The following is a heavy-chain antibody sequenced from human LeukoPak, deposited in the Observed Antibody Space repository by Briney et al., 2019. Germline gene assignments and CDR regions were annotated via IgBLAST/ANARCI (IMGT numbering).Heavy chain of an antibody. Sequence: HGESLKISCKGSGYIFSNYWIGWVRQMPGKGLEWMGIIYPGDSNTRYSPSFQGQVTISADKSISTAYLQWTSLKASDTAIYYCARQPLVRDCGGDCEFDYWGQGTRVSVSS. CDR3: ARQPLVRDCGGDCEFDY. CDR1: GYIFSNYW. D-gene: IGHD2-21*02. V-gene: IGHV5-51*01. CDR2: IYPGDSNT. J-gene: IGHJ4*02.